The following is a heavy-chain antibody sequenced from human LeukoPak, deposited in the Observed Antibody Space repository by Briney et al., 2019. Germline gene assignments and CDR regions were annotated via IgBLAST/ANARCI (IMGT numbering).Heavy chain of an antibody. Sequence: ASVNVSCKASGYTFTTYGVSWARQAPGQGLEWMGWISAYNGNRNYAQKLQGRVTMTTDTSTSTAYMELRSLRSDDTAVYYCARGGRSAPGWFDPWGQGTLVTVSS. V-gene: IGHV1-18*01. J-gene: IGHJ5*02. CDR1: GYTFTTYG. CDR3: ARGGRSAPGWFDP. D-gene: IGHD3-16*01. CDR2: ISAYNGNR.